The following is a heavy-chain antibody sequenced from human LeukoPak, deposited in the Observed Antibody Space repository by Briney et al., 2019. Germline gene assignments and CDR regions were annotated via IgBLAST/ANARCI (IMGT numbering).Heavy chain of an antibody. CDR1: GFTFSRYW. CDR2: INNEGSST. Sequence: GGSLRLSCAASGFTFSRYWMHWVRQAPGKGLVWVSRINNEGSSTSYADSVKGRFTISRDNAKNTLYLQMNSLRAEDTAVYYCASHYGSGNYYNEAFDIWGQGTMVTVSS. CDR3: ASHYGSGNYYNEAFDI. V-gene: IGHV3-74*01. J-gene: IGHJ3*02. D-gene: IGHD3-10*01.